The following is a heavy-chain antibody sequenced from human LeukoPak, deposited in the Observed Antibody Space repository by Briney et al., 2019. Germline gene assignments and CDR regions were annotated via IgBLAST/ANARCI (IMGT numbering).Heavy chain of an antibody. CDR1: GFTFSNAW. Sequence: PGGSLRLSCAASGFTFSNAWMSWVRQAPGKGLEWVGRIKSKTDGGTTDYAAPVKGRFTISRDDSKNTLYLQMNSLKTEDTAVYYCTTYYTFYQLLAAGIFDYWGQGTLVTVSS. CDR3: TTYYTFYQLLAAGIFDY. D-gene: IGHD2-2*01. V-gene: IGHV3-15*01. J-gene: IGHJ4*02. CDR2: IKSKTDGGTT.